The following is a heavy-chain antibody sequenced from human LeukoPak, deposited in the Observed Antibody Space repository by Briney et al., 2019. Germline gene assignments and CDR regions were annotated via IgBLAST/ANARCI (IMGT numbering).Heavy chain of an antibody. J-gene: IGHJ4*02. CDR3: ARGVIRGVGIVGY. V-gene: IGHV4-39*07. CDR2: INHSGST. Sequence: SETLSLTCTVSGGSISSSSYYWSWIRQPPGKGLEWIGEINHSGSTNHNPSLKSRVTISVDTSKNQFSLKLSSVTAADTAVYYCARGVIRGVGIVGYWGQGTLVTVSS. D-gene: IGHD2-21*01. CDR1: GGSISSSSYY.